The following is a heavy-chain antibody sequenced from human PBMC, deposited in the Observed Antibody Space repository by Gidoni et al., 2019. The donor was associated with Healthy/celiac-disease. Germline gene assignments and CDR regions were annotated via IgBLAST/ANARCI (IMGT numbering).Heavy chain of an antibody. CDR3: ARESWKGSWHDAFDI. CDR1: GFTFSSYS. J-gene: IGHJ3*02. D-gene: IGHD6-13*01. V-gene: IGHV3-48*02. CDR2: ISSSSSTI. Sequence: EVQLVESGGGLVQPGGSLRLSCAASGFTFSSYSMNWVRQAPGKGLEWVSYISSSSSTIYYADSVKGRFTISRDNAKNSLYLQMNSLRDEDTAVYYCARESWKGSWHDAFDIWGQGTMVTVSS.